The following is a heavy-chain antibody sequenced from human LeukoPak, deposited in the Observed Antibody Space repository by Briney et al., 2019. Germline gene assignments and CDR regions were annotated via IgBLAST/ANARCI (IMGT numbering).Heavy chain of an antibody. CDR3: AAFRDGYNWHLDY. CDR1: GGSISSSSYY. Sequence: SETLSLTCTVSGGSISSSSYYWGWIRQPPGKGLEWIGRIYTSGSTNYNPSLKSRVTMSVDTSKNQFSLKLSSVTAADTAVYYCAAFRDGYNWHLDYWGQGTLVTVSS. J-gene: IGHJ4*02. V-gene: IGHV4-61*05. CDR2: IYTSGST. D-gene: IGHD5-24*01.